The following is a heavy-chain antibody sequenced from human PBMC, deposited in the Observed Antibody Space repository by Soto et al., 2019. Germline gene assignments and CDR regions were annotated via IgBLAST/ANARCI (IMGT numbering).Heavy chain of an antibody. CDR2: MNPNSGNT. D-gene: IGHD3-10*01. J-gene: IGHJ4*02. CDR3: ARAFYGSGSYYSWVLDY. Sequence: ASVKVSCKASGYTFTSYDINWVRQATGQGLEWMGWMNPNSGNTGYAQKFQGRVTMTRNTSISTAYMELSSLRSEDTAVYYCARAFYGSGSYYSWVLDYWGQGNLVTVSS. V-gene: IGHV1-8*01. CDR1: GYTFTSYD.